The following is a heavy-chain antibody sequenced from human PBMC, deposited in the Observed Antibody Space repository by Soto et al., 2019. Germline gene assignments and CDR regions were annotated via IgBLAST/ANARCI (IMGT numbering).Heavy chain of an antibody. CDR2: ISGSGGST. D-gene: IGHD3-22*01. CDR3: AKDYYDSSGYPDY. Sequence: GGSLRLSCAASGFTFSSYVMSWVRQAPGKGLEWVSAISGSGGSTYYADSVKGRFTISRDNSKNTLYLQMNSLRAEDTAVYYCAKDYYDSSGYPDYWGQGTLVTVSS. V-gene: IGHV3-23*01. CDR1: GFTFSSYV. J-gene: IGHJ4*02.